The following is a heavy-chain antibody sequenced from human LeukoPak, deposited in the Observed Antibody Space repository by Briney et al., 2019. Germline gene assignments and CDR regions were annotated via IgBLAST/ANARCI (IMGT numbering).Heavy chain of an antibody. J-gene: IGHJ3*02. CDR1: GFSLSTSGVG. D-gene: IGHD4-17*01. Sequence: VSGPTLVKPTQTLTLTCTFSGFSLSTSGVGVGWIRQPPGKALEWLALIYWNDDKRYSPSLKSRLTITKDTSKNQVVLTMTNMDPVDTATYYCAHSGTVTTPHDAFDIWGQGTMVTVSS. CDR2: IYWNDDK. V-gene: IGHV2-5*01. CDR3: AHSGTVTTPHDAFDI.